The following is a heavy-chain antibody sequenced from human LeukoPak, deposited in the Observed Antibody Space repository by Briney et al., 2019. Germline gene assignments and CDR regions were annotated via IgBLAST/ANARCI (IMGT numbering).Heavy chain of an antibody. J-gene: IGHJ4*02. CDR1: GGSIGNYY. CDR3: ARGWFGEWTFDS. CDR2: IYLSGST. D-gene: IGHD3-10*01. Sequence: SETLSLTCTVSGGSIGNYYWNWLRQPPGRGLEWIGYIYLSGSTNYNPSLKSRGTILLDTSKNQFSLKVSSVTAADTAVYYCARGWFGEWTFDSWGQGTLVTVSS. V-gene: IGHV4-59*08.